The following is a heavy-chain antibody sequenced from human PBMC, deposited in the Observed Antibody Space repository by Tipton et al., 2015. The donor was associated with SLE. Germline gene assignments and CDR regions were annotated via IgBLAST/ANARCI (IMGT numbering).Heavy chain of an antibody. D-gene: IGHD4-17*01. CDR1: GGSINSGSHF. CDR3: ARDLVFLGDYGDYDVFDI. CDR2: VYYNGST. V-gene: IGHV4-39*07. J-gene: IGHJ3*02. Sequence: TLSLTCIVSGGSINSGSHFWGWIRQPPGKGLEWIGNVYYNGSTYYSPYLRSRLTVSVDTSKNQFSLSLRSVTAADTAVYYCARDLVFLGDYGDYDVFDIWGQGTTVTVSS.